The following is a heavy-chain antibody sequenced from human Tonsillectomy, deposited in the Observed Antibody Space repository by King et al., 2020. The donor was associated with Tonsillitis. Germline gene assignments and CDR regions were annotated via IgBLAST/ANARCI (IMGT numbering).Heavy chain of an antibody. CDR1: GFTFTSYA. Sequence: VQLVESGGGVVQPGRSLRLSCSASGFTFTSYAMHWVRQAPGKGLEWVAVIWFDGSQKYYADSVEGRFTISRDNSKKTLYLEMNSLRVDDTAIYHCARDPWEVGATSWFHPWGQGTLVTVSS. D-gene: IGHD1-26*01. CDR2: IWFDGSQK. J-gene: IGHJ5*02. CDR3: ARDPWEVGATSWFHP. V-gene: IGHV3-33*08.